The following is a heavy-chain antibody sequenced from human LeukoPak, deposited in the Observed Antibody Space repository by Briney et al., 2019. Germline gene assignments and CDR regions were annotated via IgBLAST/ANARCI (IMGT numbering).Heavy chain of an antibody. CDR3: TRDGGSAMPFDY. CDR1: GFTFSSYA. V-gene: IGHV3-23*01. Sequence: AGGSLRLSCAASGFTFSSYAMSWVRQAPGKGLEWVSAISGSGGSTYYADSVKGRFTISRDNAKNSLYLQMNSLRAEDTAVYYCTRDGGSAMPFDYWGLGTLVTVSS. J-gene: IGHJ4*02. CDR2: ISGSGGST. D-gene: IGHD2-2*01.